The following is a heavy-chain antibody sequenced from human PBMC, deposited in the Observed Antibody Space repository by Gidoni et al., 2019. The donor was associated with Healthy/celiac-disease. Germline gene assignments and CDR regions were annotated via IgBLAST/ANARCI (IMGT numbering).Heavy chain of an antibody. J-gene: IGHJ6*02. Sequence: QLQLQESGPGLVKPSETLSLTCTVSGGSLSSSSYSLGWIRQPPGKGLEWIGSIYYSGSTYYNPSLKSRVTISVDTSKNQFSLKLSSVTAADTAVYYCASQGTYGSGSYSFYYYYGMDVWGQGTTVTVSS. CDR3: ASQGTYGSGSYSFYYYYGMDV. V-gene: IGHV4-39*01. CDR1: GGSLSSSSYS. D-gene: IGHD3-10*01. CDR2: IYYSGST.